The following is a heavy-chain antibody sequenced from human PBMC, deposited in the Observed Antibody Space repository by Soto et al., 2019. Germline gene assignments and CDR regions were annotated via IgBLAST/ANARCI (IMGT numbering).Heavy chain of an antibody. CDR1: GGTFSTDS. V-gene: IGHV1-69*12. CDR3: AREIDGYYGMDV. CDR2: IIPMFGTA. Sequence: QVQLVQCGAEVKNPGSSVKVSCKASGGTFSTDSISWVRQAPGQGLEWMGGIIPMFGTANNAQKFQGRVTITADESTSTAYMELSSLRSEDTAVYFCAREIDGYYGMDVWGQGTTVTVAS. J-gene: IGHJ6*02.